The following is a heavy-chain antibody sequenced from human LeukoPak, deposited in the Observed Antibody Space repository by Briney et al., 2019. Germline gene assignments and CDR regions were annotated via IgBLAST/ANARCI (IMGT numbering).Heavy chain of an antibody. Sequence: ASVKVSCKTSGYTFTSYGIAWVRQAPGQGLEWMGWISTSNGNTKYVENFQDRVTMTTDTSTSTAYMEVRSLRSDDTALYYCARVHGYYTGIYYFDFWGQGSLVTVSS. CDR2: ISTSNGNT. V-gene: IGHV1-18*01. D-gene: IGHD4-23*01. CDR1: GYTFTSYG. J-gene: IGHJ4*02. CDR3: ARVHGYYTGIYYFDF.